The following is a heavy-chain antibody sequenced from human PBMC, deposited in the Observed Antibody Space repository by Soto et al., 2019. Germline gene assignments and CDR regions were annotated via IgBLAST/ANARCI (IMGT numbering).Heavy chain of an antibody. CDR1: GGSISSSSYY. V-gene: IGHV4-39*01. CDR3: ATEPGSAAGTDY. J-gene: IGHJ4*02. CDR2: IYYSGST. D-gene: IGHD6-13*01. Sequence: NPSETLSLTCTVSGGSISSSSYYWGWIRQPPGEGLEWIGSIYYSGSTYYNPSLKSRVTISVDTSKNQFSLKLSSVTAADTAVYYCATEPGSAAGTDYWGQGTLVTVSS.